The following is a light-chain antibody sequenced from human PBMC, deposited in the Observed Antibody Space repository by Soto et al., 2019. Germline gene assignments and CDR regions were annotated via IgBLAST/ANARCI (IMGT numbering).Light chain of an antibody. V-gene: IGKV1-39*01. CDR3: QQSNSTLRGT. J-gene: IGKJ4*01. CDR2: AAS. CDR1: QSISSW. Sequence: DIQMTQSPSTLSASVGDRVTITCRASQSISSWLAWYQQKPGKAPKLLIYAASSLQSGVPSRFSGSGSGTDFTLTISSLQPEDFATYYCQQSNSTLRGTFGGGTKVDIK.